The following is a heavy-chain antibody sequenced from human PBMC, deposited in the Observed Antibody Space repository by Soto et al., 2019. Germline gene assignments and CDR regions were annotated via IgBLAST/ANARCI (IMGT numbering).Heavy chain of an antibody. J-gene: IGHJ4*02. CDR2: INHSGST. CDR3: ASAVDFWSGYYPDY. V-gene: IGHV4-34*01. D-gene: IGHD3-3*01. CDR1: GGSFSGYY. Sequence: SSETLSLTCTVYGGSFSGYYWSWIRQPPGKGLEWIGEINHSGSTNYNPSLKSRVTISVDTSKNQFSLKLSSVTAADTAVYYCASAVDFWSGYYPDYWGQGTLVTVSS.